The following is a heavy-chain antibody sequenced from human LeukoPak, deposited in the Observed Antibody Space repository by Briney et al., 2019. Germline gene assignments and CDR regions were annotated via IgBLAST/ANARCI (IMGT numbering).Heavy chain of an antibody. D-gene: IGHD3-10*01. CDR3: ARDPVVRGVFYYFDY. V-gene: IGHV4-4*02. Sequence: SGTLSLTCTVSAGSITRSDWWSWVRQPPGKGLEWIGEILPSGNTNYNPSLKSRVTISLDKSLNQFSLKLSSVTAADTAVYYCARDPVVRGVFYYFDYWGQGILVTVSA. J-gene: IGHJ4*02. CDR1: AGSITRSDW. CDR2: ILPSGNT.